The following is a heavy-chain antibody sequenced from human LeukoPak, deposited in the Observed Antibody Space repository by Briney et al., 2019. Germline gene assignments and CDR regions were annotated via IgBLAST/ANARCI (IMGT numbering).Heavy chain of an antibody. CDR1: GGSISSYY. Sequence: SETLSLTCTVSGGSISSYYWSWIRQPPGKGLEWIGYIYYSGSTNYNPSLKSRVTISVDTSKNQFSLKLSTVTAADTAVYYCARSPYYYDSSGYAPGRYFDRWGRGTLVTVSS. V-gene: IGHV4-59*01. CDR2: IYYSGST. CDR3: ARSPYYYDSSGYAPGRYFDR. D-gene: IGHD3-22*01. J-gene: IGHJ2*01.